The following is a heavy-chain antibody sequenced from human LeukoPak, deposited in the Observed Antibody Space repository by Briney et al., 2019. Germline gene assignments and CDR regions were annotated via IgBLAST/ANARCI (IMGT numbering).Heavy chain of an antibody. V-gene: IGHV3-23*01. CDR2: TSVSGGST. Sequence: GGSLRLSCAASGFTFSSYAMSWVRQAPGKGLEWVSATSVSGGSTYYADSVKGRFTISRDNSKTTLYLQMNSLRAEDTALYYCGNRTRFPIYNFHYWGQGTLVTVSA. CDR3: GNRTRFPIYNFHY. J-gene: IGHJ4*02. CDR1: GFTFSSYA. D-gene: IGHD3-9*01.